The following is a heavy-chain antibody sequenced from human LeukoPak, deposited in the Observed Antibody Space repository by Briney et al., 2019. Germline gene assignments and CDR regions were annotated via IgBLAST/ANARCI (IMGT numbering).Heavy chain of an antibody. Sequence: GGSLRLSCAASGFTFSSYGMHWVRQAPGKGLEWVAVISYDGSNKYYADSVKGRFTISRDNSKNTLYLQMNSLRAEDTAVYYCARGLEAFDIWGQGTMVTVSS. CDR3: ARGLEAFDI. D-gene: IGHD3-22*01. J-gene: IGHJ3*02. CDR2: ISYDGSNK. V-gene: IGHV3-30*03. CDR1: GFTFSSYG.